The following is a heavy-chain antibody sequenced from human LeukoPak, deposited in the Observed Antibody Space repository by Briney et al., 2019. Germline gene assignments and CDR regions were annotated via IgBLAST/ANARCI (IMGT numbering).Heavy chain of an antibody. CDR3: AKDLYRFGSSSWRQGAFDI. J-gene: IGHJ3*02. CDR2: INSEGSIT. Sequence: GGSLRLSCAASGFTFNSYWMHWVRQAPGKGLVWVSRINSEGSITSYADFVKGRFTISRDNSKNTLYLQMNSLRAEDTAVYYCAKDLYRFGSSSWRQGAFDIWGQGTMVTVSS. CDR1: GFTFNSYW. D-gene: IGHD6-13*01. V-gene: IGHV3-74*01.